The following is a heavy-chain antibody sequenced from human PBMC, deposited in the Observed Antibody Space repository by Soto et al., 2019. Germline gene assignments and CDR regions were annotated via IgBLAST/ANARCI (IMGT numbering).Heavy chain of an antibody. Sequence: EVQLLESVGGLVQPGGSLTLSCAASGFTFSSYAMTWVRQAPGKGLEWVSGISGGGGVSTYYADSVKGRFTISRDNSMNTLYLQMNRLRAEDTAVYYCAKDAISMVRGVNNWFDPWGQGTLVTVSS. CDR2: ISGGGGVST. D-gene: IGHD3-10*01. CDR1: GFTFSSYA. CDR3: AKDAISMVRGVNNWFDP. V-gene: IGHV3-23*01. J-gene: IGHJ5*02.